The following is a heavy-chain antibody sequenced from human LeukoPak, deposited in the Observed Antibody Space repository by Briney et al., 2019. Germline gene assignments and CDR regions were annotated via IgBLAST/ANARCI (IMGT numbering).Heavy chain of an antibody. CDR3: ARVSLGFGDV. D-gene: IGHD3-10*01. Sequence: GGSLRLSCAVSGFTLTNHGVSWVRQAPGKGLEWVSSISSSNSYIYYADSVKGRFTISRDNAKNSLYLQMNSLRAEDTAVYYCARVSLGFGDVWGQGTTVTVSS. V-gene: IGHV3-21*01. CDR1: GFTLTNHG. J-gene: IGHJ6*02. CDR2: ISSSNSYI.